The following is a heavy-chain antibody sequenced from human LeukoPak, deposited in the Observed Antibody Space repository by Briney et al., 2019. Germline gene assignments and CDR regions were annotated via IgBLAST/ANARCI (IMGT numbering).Heavy chain of an antibody. CDR1: GFTFSSYS. CDR3: AKDSVLRYFDWSAEYFQH. V-gene: IGHV3-30*18. Sequence: GGSLRLSCAASGFTFSSYSMNWVRQAPGKGLEWVAVISYDGSNKYYADSVKGRFTISRDNSKNTLYLQMNSLRAEDTAVYYCAKDSVLRYFDWSAEYFQHWGQGTLVTVSS. J-gene: IGHJ1*01. D-gene: IGHD3-9*01. CDR2: ISYDGSNK.